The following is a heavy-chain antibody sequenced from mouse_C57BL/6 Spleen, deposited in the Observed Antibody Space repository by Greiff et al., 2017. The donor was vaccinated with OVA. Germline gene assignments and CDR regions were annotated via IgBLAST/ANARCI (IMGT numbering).Heavy chain of an antibody. CDR1: GYAFSSSW. J-gene: IGHJ4*01. CDR2: IYPGDGDT. D-gene: IGHD2-4*01. V-gene: IGHV1-82*01. CDR3: ARWGDYDSYAMDY. Sequence: VKLMESGPELVKPGASVKISCKASGYAFSSSWMNWVKQRPGKGLEWIGRIYPGDGDTNYNGKFKGKATLTADKSSSTAYMQLSSLTSEDSAVYFCARWGDYDSYAMDYWGQGTSVTVSS.